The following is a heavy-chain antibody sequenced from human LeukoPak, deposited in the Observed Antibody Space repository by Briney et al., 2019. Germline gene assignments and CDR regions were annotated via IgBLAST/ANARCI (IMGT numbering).Heavy chain of an antibody. CDR2: ISYDGSNK. J-gene: IGHJ6*02. Sequence: GGSLRLSCAASGFTFSSYGMHWVRQAPGEGLEWVAVISYDGSNKYYADSVKGRFTISRDNSKNTLHLQMNSLRAEDTAVYYCAKDGMDVWGQGTTVTVSS. V-gene: IGHV3-30*18. CDR3: AKDGMDV. CDR1: GFTFSSYG.